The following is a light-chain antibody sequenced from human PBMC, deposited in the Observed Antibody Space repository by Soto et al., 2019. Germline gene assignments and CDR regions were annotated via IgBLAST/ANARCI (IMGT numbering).Light chain of an antibody. CDR3: KRKNSYPYP. Sequence: DIQMTQSPSTLSASVGDRVTITCRASQSISSWLAWYQQKPGKAPKLLIYDASSLESGVPSRFSGSGSGTEFTLTFTTRQLKVFAINYGKRKNSYPYPLAQGTKLE. CDR1: QSISSW. J-gene: IGKJ2*01. V-gene: IGKV1-5*01. CDR2: DAS.